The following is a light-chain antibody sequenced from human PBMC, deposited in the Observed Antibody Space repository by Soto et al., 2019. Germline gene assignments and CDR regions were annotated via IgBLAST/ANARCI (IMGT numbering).Light chain of an antibody. CDR3: YSYAGENLYV. J-gene: IGLJ1*01. V-gene: IGLV2-23*01. CDR2: EGT. Sequence: QSGLSQPASESSSPGHSITIPCTGTSSDVGSYNLVSWFQQHPGKVPKLLIYEGTKRPSGLSDRFSGSKSGNTASLTISGLQAEEEADHYCYSYAGENLYVFGTGTKVTVL. CDR1: SSDVGSYNL.